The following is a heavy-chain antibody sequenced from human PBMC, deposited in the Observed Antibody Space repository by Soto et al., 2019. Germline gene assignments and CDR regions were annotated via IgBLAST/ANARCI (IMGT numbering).Heavy chain of an antibody. CDR1: GFTFRSYG. V-gene: IGHV3-74*03. CDR3: SREIFRYHASGGMDV. Sequence: EVQMVESGGGLVQPGGSLRLSCAASGFTFRSYGVHWVRQAPGKGLVWVAHINDDGSRTTYAESVKGRFTISRDNAKKTLSLQMKSLRVEDTAVYFCSREIFRYHASGGMDVWGQGTTVIVSS. J-gene: IGHJ6*02. D-gene: IGHD3-3*01. CDR2: INDDGSRT.